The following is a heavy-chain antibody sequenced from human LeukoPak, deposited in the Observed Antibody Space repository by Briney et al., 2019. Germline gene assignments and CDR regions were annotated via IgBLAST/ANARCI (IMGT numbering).Heavy chain of an antibody. CDR3: ARDAYCGGDCQISFDY. V-gene: IGHV3-7*01. Sequence: GGSLRLSCAASGFTFSSYWMSWVRQAPGKGLEWVANIKQDGSEKYYVDSVKGRFTISRDNAKNSLYLQMNSLRAEDTAVYYCARDAYCGGDCQISFDYWGQGTLVTVSS. J-gene: IGHJ4*02. CDR2: IKQDGSEK. D-gene: IGHD2-21*01. CDR1: GFTFSSYW.